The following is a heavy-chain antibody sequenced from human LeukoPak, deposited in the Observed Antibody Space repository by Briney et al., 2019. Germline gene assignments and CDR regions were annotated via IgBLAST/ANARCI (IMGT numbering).Heavy chain of an antibody. CDR2: ISRSTNSM. CDR3: AREILSGSYAPDY. CDR1: GFTFSSYS. Sequence: GGSLRLSCAASGFTFSSYSMNWVRQAPGKGLEWVSYISRSTNSMYYADSVKGRFTISRDNAKNSLYLQMSSLRPEDTAMYYCAREILSGSYAPDYWGQGTLVTVSS. V-gene: IGHV3-21*01. J-gene: IGHJ4*02. D-gene: IGHD1-26*01.